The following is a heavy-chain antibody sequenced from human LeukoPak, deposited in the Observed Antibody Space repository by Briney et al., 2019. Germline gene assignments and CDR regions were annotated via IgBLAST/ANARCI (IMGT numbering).Heavy chain of an antibody. CDR2: INHSGST. J-gene: IGHJ4*02. Sequence: PSETLSLTCAVYGGSFSGYYWSWLRQPPGKGLEWFGEINHSGSTNYNPSLKSRVAISVDTSKNQFSLKLSSVSAADTAVYYCATSRAPLPLSSYLGQGTLVTVSS. D-gene: IGHD5-18*01. CDR1: GGSFSGYY. CDR3: ATSRAPLPLSSY. V-gene: IGHV4-34*01.